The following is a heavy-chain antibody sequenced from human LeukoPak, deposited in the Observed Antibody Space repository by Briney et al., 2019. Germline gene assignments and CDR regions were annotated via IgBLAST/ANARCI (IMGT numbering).Heavy chain of an antibody. CDR2: IRYDGSNK. D-gene: IGHD3-9*01. Sequence: GGSLRLSCAASGFTFSSYGMHWVRQAPGKGLEWVAFIRYDGSNKYYADSVKGRFTISRDNSKNTLYLQMNSLRAEDTAVYYCAKDGATNYDILTGYFYDYWGQGTLVTVSS. CDR1: GFTFSSYG. V-gene: IGHV3-30*02. J-gene: IGHJ4*02. CDR3: AKDGATNYDILTGYFYDY.